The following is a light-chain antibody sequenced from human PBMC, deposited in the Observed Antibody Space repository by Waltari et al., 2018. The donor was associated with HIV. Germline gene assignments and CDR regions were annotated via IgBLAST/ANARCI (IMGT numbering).Light chain of an antibody. V-gene: IGLV1-47*01. CDR2: RNN. CDR1: RSHLGSTY. Sequence: QSVLTQPPSASGTPGQRITISCSGSRSHLGSTYVYWSQPRPGTAPKRLIYRNNQRPSGVPDRFSGSKSGTSASLAISGLRSEDEADYYCATWDDTLSGHVVFGGGTKLNVL. CDR3: ATWDDTLSGHVV. J-gene: IGLJ2*01.